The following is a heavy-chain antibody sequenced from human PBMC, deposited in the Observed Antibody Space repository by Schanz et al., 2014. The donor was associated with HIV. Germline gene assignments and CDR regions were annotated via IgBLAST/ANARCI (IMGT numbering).Heavy chain of an antibody. D-gene: IGHD2-21*01. Sequence: EVQLVETGGGLIQPGGSLRLSCAVSGFTISSNYMSWVRQAPGKGLEWVSVVYIGDSTFYANSVKGRFTISRDDSKNTLYLQMNSLRAEDTAMYYCAAGLIRYFFDYWGLGTQVTVST. CDR3: AAGLIRYFFDY. CDR1: GFTISSNY. CDR2: VYIGDST. V-gene: IGHV3-53*02. J-gene: IGHJ4*02.